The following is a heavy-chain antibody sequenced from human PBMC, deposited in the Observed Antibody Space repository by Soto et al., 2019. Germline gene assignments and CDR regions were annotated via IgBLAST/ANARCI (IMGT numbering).Heavy chain of an antibody. CDR2: VTYNGDNT. D-gene: IGHD3-3*02. CDR1: GFTFRSYA. CDR3: ARYIRGPTVFYFDF. Sequence: HPGGSLRLSCAASGFTFRSYAMTWVRQAPGKGLEWVSVVTYNGDNTYYADSVKGRFTISRDNSKEKVDLQMNSLTAEDTAVYYCARYIRGPTVFYFDFWGPGVLVTVSS. J-gene: IGHJ4*02. V-gene: IGHV3-23*01.